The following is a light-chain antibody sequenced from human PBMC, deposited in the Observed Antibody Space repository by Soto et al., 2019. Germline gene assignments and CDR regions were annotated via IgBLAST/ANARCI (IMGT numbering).Light chain of an antibody. CDR3: QQYGSSGT. CDR2: GAS. J-gene: IGKJ1*01. V-gene: IGKV3-15*01. Sequence: EIVLTQSPSTLSLSPGERATLSCRASQSVSSYLAWYQQKPGQAPRLLIYGASTRATGIPARFSGSGYGTEFTLTISSLQSEDFAVYYCQQYGSSGTFGQGTKVDI. CDR1: QSVSSY.